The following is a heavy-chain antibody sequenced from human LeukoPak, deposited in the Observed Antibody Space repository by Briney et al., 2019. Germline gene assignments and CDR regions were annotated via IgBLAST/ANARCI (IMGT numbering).Heavy chain of an antibody. V-gene: IGHV1-69*13. CDR2: IIPIFGTA. J-gene: IGHJ4*02. CDR1: VGTFSSYA. Sequence: SVKVSCKASVGTFSSYAISWVRQTPGQGLEWMGRIIPIFGTANNAQKFQGRVTITPDESTSTAYMELSSLRSEDTAVYYCARGGLRPTYYFDYWGQGTLVTVSS. CDR3: ARGGLRPTYYFDY. D-gene: IGHD5-12*01.